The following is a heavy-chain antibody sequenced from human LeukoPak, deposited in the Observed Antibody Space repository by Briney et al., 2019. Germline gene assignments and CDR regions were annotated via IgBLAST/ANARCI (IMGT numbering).Heavy chain of an antibody. CDR3: ARDQLSRGVWFDP. J-gene: IGHJ5*02. CDR2: ISVYNGNT. CDR1: GYTFTSYG. Sequence: ASVKVSCNASGYTFTSYGISWVRQAPGQGLEWMGWISVYNGNTNYAQKLQGRVTMTTDTSTSTAYMELRSLRSDDTAVYYCARDQLSRGVWFDPWGQGTLVTVSS. D-gene: IGHD1-1*01. V-gene: IGHV1-18*01.